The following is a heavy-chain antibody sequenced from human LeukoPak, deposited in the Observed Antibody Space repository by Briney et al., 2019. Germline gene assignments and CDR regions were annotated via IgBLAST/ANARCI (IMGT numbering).Heavy chain of an antibody. Sequence: GGSLRLSCAASGFTFSSYSMNWVRQAPGKGLEWVSYISSSSSTIYYADSVKGRFTISRDNAKNSLYLQMNSLRAEDTAVYYCARDAIQLCLDYWGQGTLVTVSS. D-gene: IGHD5-18*01. V-gene: IGHV3-48*01. CDR2: ISSSSSTI. CDR1: GFTFSSYS. J-gene: IGHJ4*02. CDR3: ARDAIQLCLDY.